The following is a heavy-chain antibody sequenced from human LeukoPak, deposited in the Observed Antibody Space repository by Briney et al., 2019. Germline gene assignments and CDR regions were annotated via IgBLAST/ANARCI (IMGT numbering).Heavy chain of an antibody. J-gene: IGHJ4*02. Sequence: PWGSLRLSCATSGFTFEDYGMSWVRQAPGKGLEWVSFIYSGGSTHYSDSVKGRFTISRDNSKNTLYLQMNSLRAEDTAVYYCARRAGAYSHPYDYWGQGTLVTVSS. CDR3: ARRAGAYSHPYDY. D-gene: IGHD4/OR15-4a*01. CDR2: IYSGGST. CDR1: GFTFEDYG. V-gene: IGHV3-53*01.